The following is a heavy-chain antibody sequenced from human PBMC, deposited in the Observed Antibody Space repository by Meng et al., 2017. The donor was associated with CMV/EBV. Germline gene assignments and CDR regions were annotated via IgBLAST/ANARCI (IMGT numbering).Heavy chain of an antibody. CDR3: ARALVRTSPPDY. J-gene: IGHJ4*02. V-gene: IGHV3-11*04. CDR1: GFTFSDYY. D-gene: IGHD6-6*01. CDR2: ISSSGSTI. Sequence: GESLKISCAASGFTFSDYYMSWIRQAPGKGLEWVSYISSSGSTIYYADSLKGRFTISRDNAKNSLYLQMNSLRAEDTAVYYCARALVRTSPPDYWGQGTLVTVSS.